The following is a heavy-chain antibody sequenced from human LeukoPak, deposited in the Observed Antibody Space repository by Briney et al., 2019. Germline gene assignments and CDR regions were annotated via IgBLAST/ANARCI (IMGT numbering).Heavy chain of an antibody. CDR1: GGSFSGYY. CDR3: AGGTGYYMDV. J-gene: IGHJ6*03. D-gene: IGHD1-14*01. V-gene: IGHV4-34*01. Sequence: SETLSLTCAVYGGSFSGYYWSWIRQPPGKGLEWIGEINHSGSTNYNPSLKSRVTISVGTSKNQFSLKLSSVTAADTAVYYCAGGTGYYMDVWCKGTTVTVSS. CDR2: INHSGST.